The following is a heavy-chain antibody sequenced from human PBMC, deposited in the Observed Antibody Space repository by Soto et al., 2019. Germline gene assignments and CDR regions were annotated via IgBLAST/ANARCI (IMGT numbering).Heavy chain of an antibody. J-gene: IGHJ3*01. CDR1: GYYSSSYW. Sequence: PGESLKISCRGSGYYSSSYWIAWVRQMSGKDLEWLGSVYVSDSETKYSPSFQGQVTISADKYTNTAYLYWSSLKASDTAMYYCARRGTLSGRDAFDVWGEGTMVTVSS. D-gene: IGHD5-12*01. V-gene: IGHV5-51*01. CDR3: ARRGTLSGRDAFDV. CDR2: VYVSDSET.